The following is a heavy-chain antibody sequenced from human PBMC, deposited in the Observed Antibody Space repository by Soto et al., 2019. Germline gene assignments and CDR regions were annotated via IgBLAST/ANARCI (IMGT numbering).Heavy chain of an antibody. D-gene: IGHD2-2*01. CDR1: GFTFSSYS. CDR3: ARDSVVAATYDYYYYMDV. J-gene: IGHJ6*03. V-gene: IGHV3-48*01. Sequence: EVQLVESGGGLVQPGGSLRLSCAGSGFTFSSYSMNWVRQAPGKGLEWVSYISSSSNTIYYADSVKGRFTISRDNAKTSLYLQMNSLRAEDTAVYYCARDSVVAATYDYYYYMDVWGKGTTVTVSS. CDR2: ISSSSNTI.